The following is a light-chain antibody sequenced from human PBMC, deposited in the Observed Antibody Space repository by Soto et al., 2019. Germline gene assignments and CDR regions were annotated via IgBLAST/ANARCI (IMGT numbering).Light chain of an antibody. CDR1: NSNIGSNT. J-gene: IGLJ2*01. CDR3: AVWDDSLRGRV. V-gene: IGLV1-44*01. CDR2: GND. Sequence: QSVLTQPPSASGTPGQRVTISCSGSNSNIGSNTVNWYQQFPGTAPRFLIYGNDLRPSGVPDRFSASKSGTSASLAISGLQSEDEAYYYCAVWDDSLRGRVFGGGTKVTVL.